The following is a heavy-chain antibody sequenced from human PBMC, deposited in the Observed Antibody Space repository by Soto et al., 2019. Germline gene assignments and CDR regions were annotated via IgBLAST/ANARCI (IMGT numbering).Heavy chain of an antibody. CDR3: ARSRRDIVVVTATTDAFDI. V-gene: IGHV1-69*05. J-gene: IGHJ3*02. CDR2: IIPFFDTA. Sequence: ASVKVSCKASGGTFSSYAFSWVRQATGQGLEWMGDIIPFFDTADYAQKFQGRVTMTRDTSTSTVYMELSSLRSEDTAVYYCARSRRDIVVVTATTDAFDIWGQGTMVTVSS. D-gene: IGHD2-21*02. CDR1: GGTFSSYA.